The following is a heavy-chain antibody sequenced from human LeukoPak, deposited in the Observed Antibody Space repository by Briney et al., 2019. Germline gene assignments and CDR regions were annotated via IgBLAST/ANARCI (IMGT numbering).Heavy chain of an antibody. Sequence: GGSLRLSCAASGLTFSSNAISWVRQVQGKGLEWFSAISGSGGSTYYADSVKGRFTISRDNSKNTLYLQMNSLRAEDTAVYYCARQDVFYGSGSYYPTTMDVWGKGTTVTVSS. CDR1: GLTFSSNA. CDR2: ISGSGGST. CDR3: ARQDVFYGSGSYYPTTMDV. J-gene: IGHJ6*04. V-gene: IGHV3-23*01. D-gene: IGHD3-10*01.